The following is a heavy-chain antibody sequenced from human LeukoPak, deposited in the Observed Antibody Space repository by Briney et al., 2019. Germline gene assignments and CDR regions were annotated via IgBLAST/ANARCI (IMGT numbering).Heavy chain of an antibody. CDR2: INPNSGGT. Sequence: ASVKVSCKASGYTFTGYYMHLVRQAPGQGLEWMGWINPNSGGTNYAQKFQGRVTMTRDTSISTAYMELSRLRSDDTAVYYCARGSLTLVVPGDAFDIWGQGTMVTVSS. J-gene: IGHJ3*02. CDR3: ARGSLTLVVPGDAFDI. D-gene: IGHD6-13*01. CDR1: GYTFTGYY. V-gene: IGHV1-2*02.